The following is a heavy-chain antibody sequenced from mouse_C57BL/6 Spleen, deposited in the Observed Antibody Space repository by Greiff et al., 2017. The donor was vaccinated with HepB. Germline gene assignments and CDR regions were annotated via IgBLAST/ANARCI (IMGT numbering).Heavy chain of an antibody. D-gene: IGHD3-2*02. V-gene: IGHV5-17*01. CDR2: ISSGSSTN. CDR1: GFTFSDYG. Sequence: DVMLVESGGGLVKPGGSLKLSCAASGFTFSDYGMHWVRQAPEKGLEWVAYISSGSSTNYYADTVKGRFTISRDNAKNTLVLQMTSLRSEDTAMYYCARRDSSDSSWFAYWGQGTLVTVSA. CDR3: ARRDSSDSSWFAY. J-gene: IGHJ3*01.